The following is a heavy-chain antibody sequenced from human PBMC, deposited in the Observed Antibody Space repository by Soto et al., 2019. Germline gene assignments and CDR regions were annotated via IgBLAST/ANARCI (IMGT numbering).Heavy chain of an antibody. CDR2: NYANETT. J-gene: IGHJ5*02. CDR3: VRNGTKTLRDWFDP. Sequence: SETLSLTCTVSGASISGLYWSWIRKSAGKSLEWIGRNYANETTDNNPFIKSRVMMSVDTSKKQFSLKLRSVPAADTAVYYCVRNGTKTLRDWFDPWGQGISVTVSS. CDR1: GASISGLY. D-gene: IGHD1-1*01. V-gene: IGHV4-4*07.